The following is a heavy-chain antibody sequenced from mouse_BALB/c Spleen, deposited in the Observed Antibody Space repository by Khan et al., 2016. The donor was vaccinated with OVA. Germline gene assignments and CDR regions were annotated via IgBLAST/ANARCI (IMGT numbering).Heavy chain of an antibody. CDR1: GYSITSDYA. V-gene: IGHV3-2*02. Sequence: EVQLVETGPGLVKPSQSLSLTCTVTGYSITSDYAWNWIRQFPGNKLEWMGFISYSGSTSYNPFLKSRISITRDTSKNQFFLQLNSVTTEDTATDYCARWDYDAPNYWGQGTTLTVSS. CDR3: ARWDYDAPNY. D-gene: IGHD2-4*01. J-gene: IGHJ2*01. CDR2: ISYSGST.